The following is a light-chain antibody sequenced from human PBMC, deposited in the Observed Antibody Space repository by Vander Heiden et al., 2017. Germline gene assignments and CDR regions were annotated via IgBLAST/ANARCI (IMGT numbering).Light chain of an antibody. Sequence: QSALTQPASVSGSPGPAITISFTGTSSDVRSYHLVSWYQQHPGKAPKLVIYGVSKRPSGVSDRFSGSKSGNTASLTISGLQAEDEADYYCCSYEGSSTFVVFGGGTKLTVL. CDR2: GVS. V-gene: IGLV2-23*02. J-gene: IGLJ2*01. CDR3: CSYEGSSTFVV. CDR1: SSDVRSYHL.